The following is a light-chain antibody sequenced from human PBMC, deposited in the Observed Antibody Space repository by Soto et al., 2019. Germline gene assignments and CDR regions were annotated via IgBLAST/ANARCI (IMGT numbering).Light chain of an antibody. V-gene: IGKV3-11*01. CDR1: QSIGNF. CDR3: QQRSSWPTIT. J-gene: IGKJ5*01. Sequence: EFALTQSPASQCLSPGERHTLCWHASQSIGNFLAWYQQKPGQPPRLLIFDASTRAAGVPDRFSGSGSGTDFTLTIRSLETEDLAVYVGQQRSSWPTITGGQGTRREIK. CDR2: DAS.